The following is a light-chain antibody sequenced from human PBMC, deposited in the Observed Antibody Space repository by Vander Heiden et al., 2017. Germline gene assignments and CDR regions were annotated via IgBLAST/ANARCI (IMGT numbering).Light chain of an antibody. CDR1: PSVSSSY. Sequence: DIVFTQPPLPLPLSPVERATLSCMASPSVSSSYLAWYQQKPGQAPRLLIYGASSRATGIPDRFSGSGSGTDFTLTISRLEPEDFAVYYCQQYGSSSYTFGQGTKLEIK. CDR3: QQYGSSSYT. V-gene: IGKV3-20*01. CDR2: GAS. J-gene: IGKJ2*01.